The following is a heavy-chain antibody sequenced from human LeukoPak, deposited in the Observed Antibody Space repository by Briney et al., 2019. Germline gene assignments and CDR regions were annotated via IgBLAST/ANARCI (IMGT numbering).Heavy chain of an antibody. Sequence: ASVKVSCKASGGTFSSYTISWVRQAPGQGLEWMGRIIPILGIANYAQKFKGRVTITADKSTSTAYMELSSLRSEDHATYYCARDRPQRLHEDLTPMDVWGKGTTVTVSS. CDR2: IIPILGIA. CDR1: GGTFSSYT. CDR3: ARDRPQRLHEDLTPMDV. D-gene: IGHD3-9*01. V-gene: IGHV1-69*04. J-gene: IGHJ6*03.